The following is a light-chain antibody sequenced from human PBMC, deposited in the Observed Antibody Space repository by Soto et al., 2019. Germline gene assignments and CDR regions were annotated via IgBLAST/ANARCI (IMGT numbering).Light chain of an antibody. CDR3: SLYISGSTYV. J-gene: IGLJ1*01. Sequence: QSALTQPPPVSGSPGQSVTISCTGTSSDVGSYNRLSWYQQPPGTAPKLIMYEVNTRPPGVPDRFSGSKSGSTASLTISGLQAEDEADYYCSLYISGSTYVFGTGTKVTVL. CDR1: SSDVGSYNR. V-gene: IGLV2-18*01. CDR2: EVN.